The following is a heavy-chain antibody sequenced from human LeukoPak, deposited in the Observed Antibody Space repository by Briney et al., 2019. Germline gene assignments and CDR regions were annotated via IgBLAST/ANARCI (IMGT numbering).Heavy chain of an antibody. D-gene: IGHD2-8*01. CDR2: IRKKGFGGTT. CDR3: TRANCVNGVCYHFDY. V-gene: IGHV3-49*04. CDR1: GFTFGDYA. Sequence: GGSLRLSCTASGFTFGDYAMSWVRQAPGKGLEWVGFIRKKGFGGTTEYAASVKGRFTISRGDSKSIAYLQMNSLKTEDTAVYYCTRANCVNGVCYHFDYWGQGTLVTVSS. J-gene: IGHJ4*02.